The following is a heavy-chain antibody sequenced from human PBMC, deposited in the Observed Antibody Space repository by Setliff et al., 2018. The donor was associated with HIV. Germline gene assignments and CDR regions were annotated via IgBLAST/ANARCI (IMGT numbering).Heavy chain of an antibody. CDR2: IYYTGST. V-gene: IGHV4-31*03. CDR1: GGSISSSGNY. Sequence: SETLSLTCTVSGGSISSSGNYWTWIRQRPGKGLEWIGYIYYTGSTYYHPSLKSRVLISVDTSNNLFSLSLRSVTAADTAVYYCARDLSPYGSGDPYYYYGMDVRGQGTTVTVSS. J-gene: IGHJ6*02. D-gene: IGHD3-10*01. CDR3: ARDLSPYGSGDPYYYYGMDV.